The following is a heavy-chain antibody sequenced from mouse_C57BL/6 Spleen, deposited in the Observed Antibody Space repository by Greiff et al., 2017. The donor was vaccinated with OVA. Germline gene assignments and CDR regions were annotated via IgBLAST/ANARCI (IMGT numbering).Heavy chain of an antibody. J-gene: IGHJ1*03. CDR1: GYAFSSSW. CDR3: ARHDYAPLYWYFDV. D-gene: IGHD2-4*01. CDR2: IYPGDGDT. Sequence: QVQLQQSGPELVKPGASVKISCKASGYAFSSSWMNWVKQRPGKGLEWIGRIYPGDGDTNYNGKFKGKATLTADKSSSTAYMQLSSLTSEDSAVYFCARHDYAPLYWYFDVWGTGTTVTVSS. V-gene: IGHV1-82*01.